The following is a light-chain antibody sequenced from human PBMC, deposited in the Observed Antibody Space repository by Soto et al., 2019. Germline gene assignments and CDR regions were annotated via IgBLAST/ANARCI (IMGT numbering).Light chain of an antibody. V-gene: IGLV2-11*01. Sequence: QSVLTQPRSVSVSPGQSVTISCTGTSTDVGGYNYVSWYQQHPGKVPKLMLYDVSKRPSGVPDRFSGSKSGNTASLTISGFRAGKEANYSCCQYAGRHSFFVFGGGTKFPV. CDR3: CQYAGRHSFFV. CDR2: DVS. CDR1: STDVGGYNY. J-gene: IGLJ1*01.